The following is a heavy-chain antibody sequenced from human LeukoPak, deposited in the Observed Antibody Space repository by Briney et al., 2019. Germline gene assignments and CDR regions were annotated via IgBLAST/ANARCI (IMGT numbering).Heavy chain of an antibody. J-gene: IGHJ4*02. Sequence: TSQTLSLTCTVSGGSISSGGYYWSWIRQHPGKGLEWIGYIYYSGSTYYNPSLKSRVTISVDTSKNQFSLKLSSVTAADTAVYYCARAHAGIVGATAYFDYWGQGTLVTVSS. D-gene: IGHD1-26*01. CDR1: GGSISSGGYY. V-gene: IGHV4-31*03. CDR3: ARAHAGIVGATAYFDY. CDR2: IYYSGST.